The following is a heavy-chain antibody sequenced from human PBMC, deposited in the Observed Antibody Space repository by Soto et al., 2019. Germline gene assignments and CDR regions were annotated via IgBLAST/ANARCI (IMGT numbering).Heavy chain of an antibody. V-gene: IGHV3-48*01. D-gene: IGHD1-7*01. Sequence: GGSPRLSCAASGFSFSTYSMNWGRPAPGKGLEWVSYISSGSTTIYYADSVKGRFTISRDNAKDLLYLQMNSLRAEDTAVYHCARGYNWNYRNYYMDVWGKGTTVTVSS. CDR2: ISSGSTTI. CDR1: GFSFSTYS. J-gene: IGHJ6*03. CDR3: ARGYNWNYRNYYMDV.